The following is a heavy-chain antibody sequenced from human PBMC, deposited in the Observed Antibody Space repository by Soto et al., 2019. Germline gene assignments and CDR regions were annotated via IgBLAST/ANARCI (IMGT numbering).Heavy chain of an antibody. CDR2: IWYDGSNK. CDR1: GFTFSSYG. CDR3: ARDGDEIYSYGYYFDY. D-gene: IGHD5-18*01. V-gene: IGHV3-33*01. J-gene: IGHJ4*02. Sequence: GGSLRLSCAASGFTFSSYGMHWVRQAPGKGLEWVAVIWYDGSNKYYADSVKGRFTISRDNSKNTLYLQMNSLRAEDTAVYYCARDGDEIYSYGYYFDYWGQGTLVTVSS.